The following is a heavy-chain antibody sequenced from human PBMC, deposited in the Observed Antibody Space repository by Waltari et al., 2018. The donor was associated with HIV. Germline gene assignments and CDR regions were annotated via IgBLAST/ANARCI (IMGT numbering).Heavy chain of an antibody. J-gene: IGHJ4*02. CDR2: ISATGATT. Sequence: EVQLLESGGALVQPGESLRLSCAGSGFTFVSYAMSWVRQAPGKGLEWFSSISATGATTYYSDSVKGRFTISRDNSKNTLSLQMNSLLVEDTAIYYCASHPVPFCGNRRCYGGFWGQGTLVTVSS. D-gene: IGHD2-21*01. CDR3: ASHPVPFCGNRRCYGGF. CDR1: GFTFVSYA. V-gene: IGHV3-23*01.